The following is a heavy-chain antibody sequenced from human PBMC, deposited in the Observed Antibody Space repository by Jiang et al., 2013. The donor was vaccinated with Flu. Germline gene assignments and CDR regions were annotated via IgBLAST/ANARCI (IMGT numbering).Heavy chain of an antibody. CDR2: IYYSGRT. D-gene: IGHD5-24*01. J-gene: IGHJ3*01. V-gene: IGHV4-31*03. CDR3: VTDEWLAHSH. CDR1: GVSISSGTYY. Sequence: SGSGLVKPSQTLSLTCTVSGVSISSGTYYWSWIRQHPGKGLEWIGYIYYSGRTNYNPSLKSRVTISVDTSKNQLSLKLNSVTAADTAVYYCVTDEWLAHSHWGQGTMVTVSS.